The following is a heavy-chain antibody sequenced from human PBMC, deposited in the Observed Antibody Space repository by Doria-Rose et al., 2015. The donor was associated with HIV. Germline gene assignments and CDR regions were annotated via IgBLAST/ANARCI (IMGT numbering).Heavy chain of an antibody. CDR1: GVSLSSPGMG. CDR2: IFSDDER. CDR3: ARIKSSRWYHKYYFDF. V-gene: IGHV2-26*01. J-gene: IGHJ4*02. Sequence: QVTSKESGPVLVKPTETLTLTRTVSGVSLSSPGMGVSWIRQPPGKALEWLANIFSDDERSYKTSLKSRLTISRGTSKSQVVLTMTDMVPVDTATYYCARIKSSRWYHKYYFDFWGQGTLVIVSA. D-gene: IGHD6-13*01.